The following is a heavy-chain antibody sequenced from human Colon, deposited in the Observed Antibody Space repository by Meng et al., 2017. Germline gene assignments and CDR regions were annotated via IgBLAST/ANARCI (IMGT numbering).Heavy chain of an antibody. CDR1: GYAFSGYA. J-gene: IGHJ4*02. CDR3: ARSYYDSWSGSLVGFDY. V-gene: IGHV7-4-1*02. D-gene: IGHD3-3*01. CDR2: FSTNTGNP. Sequence: VPPVQSGHEVEKAGASVKVSCKASGYAFSGYAMNWVRQAPGQGPEWMGWFSTNTGNPTYAHGFTGRFGFALDTSDNTAYLQISSLKAEDTAVYYCARSYYDSWSGSLVGFDYWGQGTLVTVSS.